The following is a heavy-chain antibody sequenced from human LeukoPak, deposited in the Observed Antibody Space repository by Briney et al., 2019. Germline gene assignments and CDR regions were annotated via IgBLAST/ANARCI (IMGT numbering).Heavy chain of an antibody. J-gene: IGHJ3*02. Sequence: SETLSLTCTVSGGSISSSSYCWGWIRQPPGKGLEWIGSICYSGSTFYNPSLKSRVTLSVDTSKNQFSLKLSSVTAADTAVYYCASGKIVVVVAATRVHDAFDIWGQGTMVTVSS. V-gene: IGHV4-39*01. CDR1: GGSISSSSYC. CDR3: ASGKIVVVVAATRVHDAFDI. CDR2: ICYSGST. D-gene: IGHD2-15*01.